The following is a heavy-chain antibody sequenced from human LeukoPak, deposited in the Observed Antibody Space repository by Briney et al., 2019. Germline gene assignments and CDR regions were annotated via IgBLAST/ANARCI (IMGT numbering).Heavy chain of an antibody. Sequence: SETLSLTCTVSGGSISNSYWNWIWQPPGKGLEWIGYIYYSGTTNYNPSLRSRVTISEDTSKNQFSLKLSSVTAADTAVYYCARQGYSAYEILDYWGQGTLVTVSS. CDR2: IYYSGTT. CDR3: ARQGYSAYEILDY. CDR1: GGSISNSY. D-gene: IGHD5-12*01. V-gene: IGHV4-59*08. J-gene: IGHJ4*02.